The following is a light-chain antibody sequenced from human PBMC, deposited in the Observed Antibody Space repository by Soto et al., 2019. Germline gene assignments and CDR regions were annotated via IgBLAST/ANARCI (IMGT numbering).Light chain of an antibody. Sequence: DIQMTQSPSSLSASVGDRVTITCLASQSISSYLNWYQQKPGKAPKLLIYPASSLQSGVPSRFSGGGSGTDFTLTISSLQPEDFATYYCQQSYSTPITFGQGTRLEI. CDR2: PAS. CDR3: QQSYSTPIT. J-gene: IGKJ5*01. V-gene: IGKV1-39*01. CDR1: QSISSY.